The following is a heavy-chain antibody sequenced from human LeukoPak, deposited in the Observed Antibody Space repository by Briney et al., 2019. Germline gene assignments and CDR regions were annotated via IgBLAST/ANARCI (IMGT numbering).Heavy chain of an antibody. CDR1: GGSISSGGYY. V-gene: IGHV4-31*03. CDR3: ARDEVTTGFDP. CDR2: IYYSGST. J-gene: IGHJ5*02. Sequence: PQTLSLTCTVSGGSISSGGYYWSWIRQHPGKGLEWIGYIYYSGSTYYNPSLKSRVTISVDTSKNQFSLKLSSVTAADTAVYYCARDEVTTGFDPWGQGTLVTVSS. D-gene: IGHD4-17*01.